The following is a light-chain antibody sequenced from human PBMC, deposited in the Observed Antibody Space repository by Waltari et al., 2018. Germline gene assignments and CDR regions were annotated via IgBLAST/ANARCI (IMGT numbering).Light chain of an antibody. CDR3: CSYADSYTYV. CDR1: SSDVGGYNY. CDR2: DVS. Sequence: QSALPQPRSVSGSPGQSVTISCTGTSSDVGGYNYVSWYQQHTGKAPKLMIYDVSKRPSGFPARLSGPKSGYAASLTISGLQPEDEADYYCCSYADSYTYVFGSGAEYTVL. V-gene: IGLV2-11*01. J-gene: IGLJ1*01.